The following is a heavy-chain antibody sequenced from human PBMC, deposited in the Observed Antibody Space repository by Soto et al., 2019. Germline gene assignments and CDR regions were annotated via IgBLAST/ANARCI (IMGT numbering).Heavy chain of an antibody. CDR1: GYTFTTYD. CDR2: LNPKSGMT. CDR3: ARVAGSPYY. Sequence: QVQLVQSGPEVKKPGASVKVSCKASGYTFTTYDFNWVRQAPGQGLEWMGWLNPKSGMTGSAQKFQGRITMTRDSAISTVYMELSSLRSEDTALYYCARVAGSPYYCGQGTLVTVS. V-gene: IGHV1-8*01. J-gene: IGHJ4*02. D-gene: IGHD1-26*01.